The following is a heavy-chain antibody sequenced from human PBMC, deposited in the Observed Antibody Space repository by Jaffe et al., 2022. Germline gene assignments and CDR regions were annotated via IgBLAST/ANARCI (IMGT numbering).Heavy chain of an antibody. J-gene: IGHJ6*04. CDR2: INHSGST. CDR3: ARGRAVAVVPAAMGDV. V-gene: IGHV4-34*01. Sequence: QVQLQQWGAGLLKPSETLSLTCAVYGGSFSGYYWSWIRQPPGKGLEWIGEINHSGSTNYNPSLKSRVTISVDTSKNQFSLKLSSVTAADTAVYYCARGRAVAVVPAAMGDVWGKGTTVTVSS. CDR1: GGSFSGYY. D-gene: IGHD2-2*01.